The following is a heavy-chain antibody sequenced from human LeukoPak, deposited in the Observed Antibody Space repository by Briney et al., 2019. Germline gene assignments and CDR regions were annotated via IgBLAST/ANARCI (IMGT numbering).Heavy chain of an antibody. CDR3: ARSAHYYYDSASYGVAFDV. J-gene: IGHJ3*01. V-gene: IGHV4-59*01. CDR2: IFYTGST. Sequence: GSLRLSCAASGFTFSSYAMYWVRQAPGKGLEWIGNIFYTGSTKYNPSLKSRVTISVDTSKNQFSLKLSSVTAADTAMYYCARSAHYYYDSASYGVAFDVWGQGTMVTVSS. D-gene: IGHD3-22*01. CDR1: GFTFSSYA.